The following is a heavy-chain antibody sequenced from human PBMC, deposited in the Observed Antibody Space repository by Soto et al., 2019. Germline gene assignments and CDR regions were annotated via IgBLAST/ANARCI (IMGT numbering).Heavy chain of an antibody. J-gene: IGHJ3*01. V-gene: IGHV3-21*01. Sequence: GGSLRLSCAASGFTFSSYSMNWVRQAPGKGLEWISTISSTSTNIYYADSVKGRFTISRDNPKNSLFLQMNSLRAEDMAVYYCARGIISSSLVTFDVWGQGTVVTV. CDR2: ISSTSTNI. CDR1: GFTFSSYS. D-gene: IGHD2-2*01. CDR3: ARGIISSSLVTFDV.